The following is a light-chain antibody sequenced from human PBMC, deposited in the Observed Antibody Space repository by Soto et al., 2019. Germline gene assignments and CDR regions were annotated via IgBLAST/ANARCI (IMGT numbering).Light chain of an antibody. CDR1: QGIGDT. CDR2: GTS. CDR3: HQYNGWPRT. J-gene: IGKJ1*01. Sequence: EIVLTQSPATLSLSPGEGATLPCRASQGIGDTLAWYQHKPGQTPRLLIYGTSTRAGGVPARFSGGGSGTEFTLTITSLQSEDFAVYYCHQYNGWPRTFGQGTKVDIK. V-gene: IGKV3-15*01.